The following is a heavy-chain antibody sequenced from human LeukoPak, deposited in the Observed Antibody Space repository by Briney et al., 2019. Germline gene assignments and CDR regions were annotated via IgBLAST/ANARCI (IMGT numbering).Heavy chain of an antibody. J-gene: IGHJ4*02. CDR2: IIPILGMA. CDR1: GGTFSSYA. V-gene: IGHV1-69*04. CDR3: ARDSSSGWHDY. D-gene: IGHD6-19*01. Sequence: ASVKVSCKASGGTFSSYAISWVRQAPGQGLEWMGRIIPILGMANYAQKFQGRVTITADKSTSTAYMELSSLRSEDTAVYYCARDSSSGWHDYWGQGTLVTVSS.